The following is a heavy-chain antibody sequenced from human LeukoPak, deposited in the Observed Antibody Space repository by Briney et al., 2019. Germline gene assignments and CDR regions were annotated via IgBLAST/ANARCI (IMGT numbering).Heavy chain of an antibody. CDR3: AREQENYDFWSGYYVVYFDY. V-gene: IGHV4-34*01. CDR1: GGSFSGYY. D-gene: IGHD3-3*01. Sequence: KPSETLSLTCAVYGGSFSGYYWSWIRQPPGKGLEWIGEITHSGSTNYNPSLKSRVTISVDTSKNQFSLKLSSVTAADTAVYYCAREQENYDFWSGYYVVYFDYWGQGTLVTVSS. J-gene: IGHJ4*02. CDR2: ITHSGST.